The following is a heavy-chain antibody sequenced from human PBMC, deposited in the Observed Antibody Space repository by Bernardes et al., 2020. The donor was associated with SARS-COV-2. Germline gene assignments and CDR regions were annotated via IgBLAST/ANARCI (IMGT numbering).Heavy chain of an antibody. CDR3: AHRRLRPWESPLFDY. Sequence: SHPALGKPTQTLTLTCTFSGFSLSTSGVGVGWIRQPPGKALEWLALIYWDDDKRYSPSLKSRLTITKDTSKNQVVLTMTNMDPVDTATYYCAHRRLRPWESPLFDYWGQEPWSPSPQ. V-gene: IGHV2-5*02. J-gene: IGHJ4*01. CDR2: IYWDDDK. CDR1: GFSLSTSGVG. D-gene: IGHD1-26*01.